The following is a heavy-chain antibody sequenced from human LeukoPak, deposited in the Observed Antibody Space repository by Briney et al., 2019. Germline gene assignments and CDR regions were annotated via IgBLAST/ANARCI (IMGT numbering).Heavy chain of an antibody. V-gene: IGHV3-30*02. J-gene: IGHJ4*02. CDR2: IRYDGSNK. Sequence: PGGSLRLSCAASGFTFSSCGMRWVRQAPGKGLEWVAFIRYDGSNKYYADSVKGRFTISRDNSKNTLYLQMNSLRADDTALYYCAKDLRLSVGTSPFDYWGQGTLVTVSS. D-gene: IGHD4-23*01. CDR1: GFTFSSCG. CDR3: AKDLRLSVGTSPFDY.